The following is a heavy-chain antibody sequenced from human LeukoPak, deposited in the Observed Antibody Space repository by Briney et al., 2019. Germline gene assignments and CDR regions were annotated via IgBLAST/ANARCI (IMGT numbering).Heavy chain of an antibody. CDR2: IYTSGST. CDR3: ARGPIRYNWNEAHRYYYYYYMDV. CDR1: GGSISSYY. V-gene: IGHV4-4*07. J-gene: IGHJ6*03. Sequence: SETLSLTCTVSGGSISSYYWSWIRQPAGKGLEWIGRIYTSGSTNYNPSLKSRVTMSVDTSKNQFSLKLRFVTAADTAVYYCARGPIRYNWNEAHRYYYYYYMDVWGKGTTVTVSS. D-gene: IGHD1-1*01.